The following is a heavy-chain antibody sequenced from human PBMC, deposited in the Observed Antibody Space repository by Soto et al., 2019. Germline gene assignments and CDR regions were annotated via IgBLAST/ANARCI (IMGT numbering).Heavy chain of an antibody. J-gene: IGHJ4*02. CDR1: GGSINNYW. CDR2: LHSTGAT. Sequence: SETLSLTCTVSGGSINNYWWSWIRQAADKRLEWIGRLHSTGATNYNPSLRSRVTMSVGKSKNQFSLNLASVTAADTAVYYCARGSVVPAAKVGYFDYWGQGTLVTVSS. CDR3: ARGSVVPAAKVGYFDY. D-gene: IGHD2-2*01. V-gene: IGHV4-4*07.